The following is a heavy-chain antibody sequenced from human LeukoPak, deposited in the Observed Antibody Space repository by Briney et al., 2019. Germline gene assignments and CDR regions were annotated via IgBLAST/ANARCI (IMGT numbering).Heavy chain of an antibody. Sequence: GGSLRLSCAASGFTFSSYWMHWVRQAPGKGLVWVSRINSDGSSTSYADSVKGRFTISRDNAKNTLYLQMNSLRAEDTAVYYCASLYGSGSYSLNWYFDLWGRGTLVTVSS. D-gene: IGHD3-10*01. CDR1: GFTFSSYW. CDR3: ASLYGSGSYSLNWYFDL. CDR2: INSDGSST. V-gene: IGHV3-74*01. J-gene: IGHJ2*01.